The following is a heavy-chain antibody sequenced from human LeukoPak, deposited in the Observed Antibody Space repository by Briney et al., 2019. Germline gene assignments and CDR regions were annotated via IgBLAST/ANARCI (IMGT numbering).Heavy chain of an antibody. CDR2: ISGSGGST. J-gene: IGHJ3*02. CDR1: GFTFSSYA. V-gene: IGHV3-23*01. D-gene: IGHD2-8*01. CDR3: ARGYASYHDAFDI. Sequence: GGSLRLSCAASGFTFSSYAMSWVRQAPGKGLEWVSAISGSGGSTYYADSVKGRFTISRDNSKNTLYLQMNSLRAEDTAVYYCARGYASYHDAFDIWGQGTMVTVSS.